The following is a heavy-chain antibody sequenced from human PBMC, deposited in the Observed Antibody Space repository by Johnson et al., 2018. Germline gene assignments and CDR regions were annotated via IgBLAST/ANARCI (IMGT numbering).Heavy chain of an antibody. CDR3: AVRSDSSGYYYLDAFDI. CDR1: GYTFTSYY. D-gene: IGHD3-22*01. CDR2: INPSGGST. V-gene: IGHV1-46*01. J-gene: IGHJ3*02. Sequence: VQLVESGAEVKKPGASVKVSCKASGYTFTSYYMHWVRQAPGQGLEWMGIINPSGGSTSYAQKFQGRVTMTRDTSTSTVYMELSSLRSEDTAMYYCAVRSDSSGYYYLDAFDIWGQGTMVTVSS.